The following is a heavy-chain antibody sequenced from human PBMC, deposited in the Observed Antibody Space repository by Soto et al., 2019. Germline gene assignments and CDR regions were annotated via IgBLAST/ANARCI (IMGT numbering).Heavy chain of an antibody. CDR2: IYYSGST. J-gene: IGHJ3*02. CDR3: ARLGMGYSYGLDI. CDR1: GGSISSSSYY. V-gene: IGHV4-39*01. Sequence: SETLSLTCTVSGGSISSSSYYWGWIRQPPGKGLEWIGSIYYSGSTYYNPSLKSRVTISVDTSKNQFSLKLSSVTAADTAVYYCARLGMGYSYGLDIWGQGTMVTVSS. D-gene: IGHD5-18*01.